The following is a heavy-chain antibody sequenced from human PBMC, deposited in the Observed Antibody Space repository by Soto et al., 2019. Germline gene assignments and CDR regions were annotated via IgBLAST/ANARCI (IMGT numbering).Heavy chain of an antibody. CDR2: INHSGST. Sequence: SETLSLTCAVYGGSFSGYYWSWIRQPPGKGLEWIGEINHSGSTNYNPSLKSRVTISVDTSKNQFSLKLSSVTAADTAVYYCAGHPSIAVYYFDYWGQGTLVTVSS. D-gene: IGHD6-19*01. J-gene: IGHJ4*02. V-gene: IGHV4-34*01. CDR1: GGSFSGYY. CDR3: AGHPSIAVYYFDY.